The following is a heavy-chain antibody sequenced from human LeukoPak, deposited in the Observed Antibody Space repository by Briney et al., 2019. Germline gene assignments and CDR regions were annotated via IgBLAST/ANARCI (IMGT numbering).Heavy chain of an antibody. V-gene: IGHV3-30*18. CDR2: ISYDGENK. CDR3: AKDGLAGRFDSSAPGIYDGLDV. CDR1: GFMFSTYG. J-gene: IGHJ6*02. Sequence: GGSLRLSCAASGFMFSTYGMPWVRQAPGKGLECVAVISYDGENKYYGDSVRGRFTISRDNSKNTLYLQMNSLRREDTAIYYCAKDGLAGRFDSSAPGIYDGLDVWGQGTTVTVSS. D-gene: IGHD6-19*01.